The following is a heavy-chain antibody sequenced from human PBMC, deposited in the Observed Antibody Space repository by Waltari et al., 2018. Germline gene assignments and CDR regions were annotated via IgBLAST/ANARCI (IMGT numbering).Heavy chain of an antibody. CDR2: ISSSSSYI. V-gene: IGHV3-21*01. D-gene: IGHD1-1*01. CDR1: GFTFSSYA. J-gene: IGHJ4*02. Sequence: EVQLLESGGGLVQRGGSLRLSCAASGFTFSSYAMSWVRQAPGKGLEWVSSISSSSSYIYYADSVKGRFTISRDNAKNSLYLQMNSLRAEDTAVYYCARSEYWNDFDYWGQGTLVTVSS. CDR3: ARSEYWNDFDY.